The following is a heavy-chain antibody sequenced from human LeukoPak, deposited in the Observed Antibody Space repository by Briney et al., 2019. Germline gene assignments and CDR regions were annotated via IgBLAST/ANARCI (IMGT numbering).Heavy chain of an antibody. Sequence: GSLRLSCAASGFTFSSCWMSWVRRAPGKGLEWVANIKQDGSEKYYVDSVKGRFTISRDNAKTSLYLQMSSLRAEDTAVYYCARIRGGFFNAFDIWGQGTMVTVSS. D-gene: IGHD3-16*01. CDR3: ARIRGGFFNAFDI. V-gene: IGHV3-7*01. CDR2: IKQDGSEK. J-gene: IGHJ3*02. CDR1: GFTFSSCW.